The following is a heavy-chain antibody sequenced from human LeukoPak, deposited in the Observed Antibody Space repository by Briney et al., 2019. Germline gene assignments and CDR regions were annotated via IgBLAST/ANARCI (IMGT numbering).Heavy chain of an antibody. CDR3: ARGAWNKFDY. J-gene: IGHJ4*02. CDR1: GGSISSYY. CDR2: IFYSGTT. D-gene: IGHD1-1*01. V-gene: IGHV4-59*01. Sequence: SETLSLTCTVSGGSISSYYWSWIRQPPGKGLEWIGVIFYSGTTNYNPSLKSRVTISVDTSKNQFSLKRSSVTAADTAVYYCARGAWNKFDYWAQGTLVTVSS.